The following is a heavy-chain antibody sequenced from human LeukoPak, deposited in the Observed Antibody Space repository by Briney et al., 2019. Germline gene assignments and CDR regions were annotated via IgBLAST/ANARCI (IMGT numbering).Heavy chain of an antibody. D-gene: IGHD1-1*01. V-gene: IGHV3-23*01. CDR2: ISNNGGYT. CDR1: GFTFSSSA. J-gene: IGHJ4*02. CDR3: AREVLGTASAFDY. Sequence: GGSLRLSCAASGFTFSSSAMSWVRQAPGKGLEWVSAISNNGGYTYYADSVQGRFTISRDNSKSTLCLQMNSLRADDTAVYYCAREVLGTASAFDYWGQGTLVTVSS.